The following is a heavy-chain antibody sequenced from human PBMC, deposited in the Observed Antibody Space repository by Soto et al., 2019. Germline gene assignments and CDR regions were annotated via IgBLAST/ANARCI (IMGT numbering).Heavy chain of an antibody. Sequence: TLSLTSTVLRDSIGSSAHYWRWIHQNAGTGLEWIGYIYYSGSTYYNPSPTSRVTISLDTSKNQFSLSLRSVTAADTAVYYCVTGNAWGVRLSYWGQGTLVTVSS. D-gene: IGHD3-10*01. CDR1: RDSIGSSAHY. J-gene: IGHJ4*02. V-gene: IGHV4-31*03. CDR3: VTGNAWGVRLSY. CDR2: IYYSGST.